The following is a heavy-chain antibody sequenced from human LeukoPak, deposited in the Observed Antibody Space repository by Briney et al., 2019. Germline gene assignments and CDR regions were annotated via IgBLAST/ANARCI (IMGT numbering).Heavy chain of an antibody. Sequence: GGSLRLSCAASGFTFSSYEMNWVRQAPGKGLEWVSYISSSGSTIYYADSMKGRFTIARDNAKNSQYLRMNSLRAEDTAVYYCARAPVLLWFGEFTYYFDYWGQGTLVTVSS. J-gene: IGHJ4*02. D-gene: IGHD3-10*01. CDR1: GFTFSSYE. V-gene: IGHV3-48*03. CDR3: ARAPVLLWFGEFTYYFDY. CDR2: ISSSGSTI.